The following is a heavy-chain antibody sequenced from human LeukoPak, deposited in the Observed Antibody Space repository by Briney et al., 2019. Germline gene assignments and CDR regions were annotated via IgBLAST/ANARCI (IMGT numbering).Heavy chain of an antibody. D-gene: IGHD2/OR15-2a*01. Sequence: GGSPRLSCAASGFTFSSYAMSWVRQAPGKGLEWVSVISGSGDSTYYAESVKGRFTISRDNSKNTLFLQMYSLRAEDTAVYYCAKEIGQLDYWGLGTLVTVSS. CDR1: GFTFSSYA. CDR3: AKEIGQLDY. CDR2: ISGSGDST. V-gene: IGHV3-23*01. J-gene: IGHJ4*02.